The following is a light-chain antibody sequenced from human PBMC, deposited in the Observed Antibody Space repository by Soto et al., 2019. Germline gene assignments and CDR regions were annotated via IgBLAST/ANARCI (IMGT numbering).Light chain of an antibody. Sequence: EIVLTQSPATLSLSPGERATLSCRASQSVSSYLAWYQQKPGQAPRLLIYDASNRATGIPARFSGSRSGTDFTLTISSLEPEDFAVYYCQQRSNWPRTFCKVTNVEIK. CDR3: QQRSNWPRT. J-gene: IGKJ1*01. V-gene: IGKV3-11*01. CDR2: DAS. CDR1: QSVSSY.